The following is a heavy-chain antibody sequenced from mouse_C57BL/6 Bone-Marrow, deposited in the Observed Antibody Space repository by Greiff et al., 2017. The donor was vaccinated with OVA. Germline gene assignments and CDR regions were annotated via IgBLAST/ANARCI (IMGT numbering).Heavy chain of an antibody. Sequence: EVMLVESGGGLVQPGGSLSLSCAASGFTFTDYYMSWVRQPPGKALEWLGFIRNKANGYTTEYSASVKGRFTISRDNSQSILYLQMNALRAEDSATYYCARYTKAYGGYPHWYFDVWGTGTTVTVSS. J-gene: IGHJ1*03. CDR3: ARYTKAYGGYPHWYFDV. D-gene: IGHD2-3*01. CDR1: GFTFTDYY. CDR2: IRNKANGYTT. V-gene: IGHV7-3*01.